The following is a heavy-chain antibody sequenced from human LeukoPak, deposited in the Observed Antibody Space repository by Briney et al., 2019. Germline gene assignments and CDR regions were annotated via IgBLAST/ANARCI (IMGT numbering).Heavy chain of an antibody. Sequence: GASVKLSCNASGYSFANYGISWVRKAPGQGLEWMGLINIYHNHTNYAQTLQGRVTMATDTSTNTDYMVLRRLRTDDTAVYYCSRDIWFGDLPNGFDIWGQGTMVTVSS. D-gene: IGHD3-10*01. CDR1: GYSFANYG. J-gene: IGHJ3*02. CDR2: INIYHNHT. CDR3: SRDIWFGDLPNGFDI. V-gene: IGHV1-18*01.